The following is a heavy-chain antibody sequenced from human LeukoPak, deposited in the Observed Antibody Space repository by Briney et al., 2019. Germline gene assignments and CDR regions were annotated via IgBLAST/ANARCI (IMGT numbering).Heavy chain of an antibody. CDR2: TYYRSKWYN. Sequence: SQTLSLTCAIFGDSVSSNSAAWNWIRQSPSRGLEWLGRTYYRSKWYNDYAVSVTGRITINPDTSKNQFSLQLNSVTPEDTAVYFCARDRGFGYSTSLGFDPWGQGTLVTVSS. CDR3: ARDRGFGYSTSLGFDP. D-gene: IGHD6-13*01. V-gene: IGHV6-1*01. J-gene: IGHJ5*02. CDR1: GDSVSSNSAA.